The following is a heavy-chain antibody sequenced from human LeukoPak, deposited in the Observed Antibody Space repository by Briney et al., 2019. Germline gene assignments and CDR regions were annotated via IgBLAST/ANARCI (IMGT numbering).Heavy chain of an antibody. D-gene: IGHD3-16*01. CDR1: GFTFSSYA. J-gene: IGHJ5*02. Sequence: GRSLRLSCAASGFTFSSYAMHWVRQAPGKGLEWVAVISYDGSNKYYADSVKGRFTISRDNSKNTLYLQMNSLRAEDTAVYYCARDGGANWFDPWGQGTLVTVSS. CDR3: ARDGGANWFDP. CDR2: ISYDGSNK. V-gene: IGHV3-30-3*01.